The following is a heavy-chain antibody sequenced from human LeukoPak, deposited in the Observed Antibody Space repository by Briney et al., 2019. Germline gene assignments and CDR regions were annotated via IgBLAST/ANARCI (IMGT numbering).Heavy chain of an antibody. CDR1: GFTFSSYA. Sequence: GGSLRLSCAASGFTFSSYAMSWVRQAPGKGLEWVSAISSDNTYYADSVKGRFTISRDNSKSTLYLQMNSLRAEDTAVYYCARRLILDRGDWFDPWAREPWSPSPQ. CDR2: ISSDNT. D-gene: IGHD3-10*01. J-gene: IGHJ5*02. CDR3: ARRLILDRGDWFDP. V-gene: IGHV3-23*01.